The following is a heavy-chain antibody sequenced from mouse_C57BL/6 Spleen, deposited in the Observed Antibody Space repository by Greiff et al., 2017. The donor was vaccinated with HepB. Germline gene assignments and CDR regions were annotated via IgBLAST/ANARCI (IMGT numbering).Heavy chain of an antibody. Sequence: VQLQQPGAELVKPGASVKMSCKASGYTFTSYWITWVKQRPGQGLEWIGDIYPGSGSTNYNEKFKSKATLTVDTSSSTAYMQLSSLTSEDSAVYHCARNGSSYPLYYFDYWGQGTTLTVSS. J-gene: IGHJ2*01. D-gene: IGHD1-1*01. V-gene: IGHV1-55*01. CDR1: GYTFTSYW. CDR3: ARNGSSYPLYYFDY. CDR2: IYPGSGST.